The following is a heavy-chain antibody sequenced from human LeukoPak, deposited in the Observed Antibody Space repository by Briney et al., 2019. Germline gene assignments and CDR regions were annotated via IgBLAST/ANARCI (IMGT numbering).Heavy chain of an antibody. J-gene: IGHJ4*02. CDR3: ARDSDGCSGGSCYSFDY. V-gene: IGHV3-30*01. Sequence: VKGRFTISRDNSKNTLYLQMNSLRAEDTAVYYCARDSDGCSGGSCYSFDYWGQGTLVTVSS. D-gene: IGHD2-15*01.